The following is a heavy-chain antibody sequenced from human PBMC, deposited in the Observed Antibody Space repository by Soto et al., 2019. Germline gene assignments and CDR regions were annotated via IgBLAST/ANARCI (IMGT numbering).Heavy chain of an antibody. CDR1: GYTFTSYG. J-gene: IGHJ4*02. CDR2: MSAYNGNT. D-gene: IGHD1-1*01. CDR3: PRGSNDIDY. V-gene: IGHV1-18*01. Sequence: GASVKVSCKASGYTFTSYGISWVRQATGQGLEWMGWMSAYNGNTSYAQKLQGRVTMTRNTSTSTAYMELRRLISDDTAVYYCPRGSNDIDYWGQGTLVTVSS.